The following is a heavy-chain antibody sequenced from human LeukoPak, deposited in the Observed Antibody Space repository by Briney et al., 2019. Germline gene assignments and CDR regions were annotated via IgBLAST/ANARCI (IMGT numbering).Heavy chain of an antibody. V-gene: IGHV3-11*04. CDR1: GFTFSDYY. D-gene: IGHD3-10*01. Sequence: PGGSLRLSCAASGFTFSDYYMSWIRQAPGKGLEWVSYISSSGSTIYYADSVKGRFTISRDNAKNSLYLQMSSPRAEDTAVYYCARDPIDYYGSGNAFDIWGQGTMVTVSS. J-gene: IGHJ3*02. CDR3: ARDPIDYYGSGNAFDI. CDR2: ISSSGSTI.